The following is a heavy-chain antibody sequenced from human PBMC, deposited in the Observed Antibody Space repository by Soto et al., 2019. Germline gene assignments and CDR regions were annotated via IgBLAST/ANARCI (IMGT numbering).Heavy chain of an antibody. V-gene: IGHV5-51*01. CDR2: IYPGDSDT. CDR1: GYSFTSYW. J-gene: IGHJ6*02. Sequence: PGESLKISDKGSGYSFTSYWIGWVRQMPWKGLEWMGIIYPGDSDTRYSPSFQGQVTISADKSIGTAYLQWSSLKASDTAMYYCARGGRDCTNGVCYSHYYYYGMDVWGQGTTVTVSS. D-gene: IGHD2-8*01. CDR3: ARGGRDCTNGVCYSHYYYYGMDV.